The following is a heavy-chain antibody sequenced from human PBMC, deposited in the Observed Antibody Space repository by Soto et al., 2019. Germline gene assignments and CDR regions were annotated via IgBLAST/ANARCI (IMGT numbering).Heavy chain of an antibody. CDR1: GGTFSSYA. D-gene: IGHD5-18*01. V-gene: IGHV1-69*12. CDR3: ARAGRVSYVDPAHYYCMDI. Sequence: QVQLVQSGAEVKKPGSSVKVSCKASGGTFSSYAISWVRQAPGQGLEWMGGIIPIFGTANYAQKYQGRVTITVEESTSTAYMELRSLRAEDTAVYYCARAGRVSYVDPAHYYCMDIWGEGTTVTVSS. J-gene: IGHJ6*04. CDR2: IIPIFGTA.